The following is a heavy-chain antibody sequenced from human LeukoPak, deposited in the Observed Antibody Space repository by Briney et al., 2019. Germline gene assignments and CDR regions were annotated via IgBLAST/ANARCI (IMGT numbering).Heavy chain of an antibody. CDR2: IYRTSKWYT. CDR3: ARDGSGWSNWFDR. CDR1: GDSVSIDGSA. J-gene: IGHJ5*02. V-gene: IGHV6-1*01. Sequence: PTLSLTFAISGDSVSIDGSAWNWIRQSPSRGLEWLGSIYRTSKWYTNYAESVKSRIVVNPDTSKNLYSLHLNSVAPEDTAVYYCARDGSGWSNWFDRWGQGTLVTVSS. D-gene: IGHD6-19*01.